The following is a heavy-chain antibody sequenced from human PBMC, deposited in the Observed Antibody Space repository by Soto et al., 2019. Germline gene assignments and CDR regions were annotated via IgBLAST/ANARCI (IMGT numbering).Heavy chain of an antibody. CDR2: IYHSGST. CDR3: ASSMTTVTTFDY. CDR1: GGSISSGGYS. J-gene: IGHJ4*02. D-gene: IGHD4-17*01. Sequence: QLQLQESGSGLVKPSQTLSLTCAVSGGSISSGGYSWSWIRQPPGKGLEWIGYIYHSGSTYYNPSPXSXXTIPVDRSKNQFSLKLSSVTAADTAVYYCASSMTTVTTFDYGGQGTLVTVSS. V-gene: IGHV4-30-2*01.